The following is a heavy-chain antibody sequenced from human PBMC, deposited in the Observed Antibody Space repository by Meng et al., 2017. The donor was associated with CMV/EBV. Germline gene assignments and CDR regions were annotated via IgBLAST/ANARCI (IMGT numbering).Heavy chain of an antibody. V-gene: IGHV3-21*01. Sequence: SGFTFNIYNMNWVRQAPGKGLEWVSSISSSNSHIYYADSLKGRFTISRDNAKNSLHLQMNSLRAEDTAVYYCARGLGDSGYDNDFDYWGQGTLVTVSS. CDR2: ISSSNSHI. CDR3: ARGLGDSGYDNDFDY. J-gene: IGHJ4*02. CDR1: GFTFNIYN. D-gene: IGHD5-12*01.